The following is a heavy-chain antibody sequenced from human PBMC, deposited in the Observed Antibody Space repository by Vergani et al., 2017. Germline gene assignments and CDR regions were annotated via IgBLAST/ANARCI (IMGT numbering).Heavy chain of an antibody. CDR3: ASSVVPAAMYYGMDV. Sequence: QVQLVQSGAEVKKPGASVKVSSKASGYTFTSYDINWVRQATGQGLEWMGWMNPNRGNTGYAQKFQGSVTMTRNTSISTAYMELSSLRPEETAVYYCASSVVPAAMYYGMDVGGEGSTVTVSS. CDR1: GYTFTSYD. J-gene: IGHJ6*04. V-gene: IGHV1-8*01. D-gene: IGHD2-2*01. CDR2: MNPNRGNT.